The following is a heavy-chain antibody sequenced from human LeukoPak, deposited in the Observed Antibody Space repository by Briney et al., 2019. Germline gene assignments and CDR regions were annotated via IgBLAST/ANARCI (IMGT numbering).Heavy chain of an antibody. CDR1: GFTFSSYW. V-gene: IGHV3-7*05. Sequence: GGSLRLSCAASGFTFSSYWMTWVRQAPGKGLEWVANIKPDGSEKYYVDSVKGRFTISRDNAKNSLYLYMNSLRAEDTAVYYCARGSSGIAVRGLAWARFDPWGQGTLVTVSS. D-gene: IGHD3-10*01. J-gene: IGHJ5*02. CDR3: ARGSSGIAVRGLAWARFDP. CDR2: IKPDGSEK.